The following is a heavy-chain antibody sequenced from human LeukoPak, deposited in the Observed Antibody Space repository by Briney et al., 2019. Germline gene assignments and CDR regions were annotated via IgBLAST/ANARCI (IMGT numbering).Heavy chain of an antibody. V-gene: IGHV3-30*02. Sequence: GGSLRLSCAASGFTFSHSGMHWVRQAPGKGLEWVAIIWYDGSNKYYADSVKGRFTISRDNSKNTLYLQMNSLRAEDTAVYYCAKAPTGYCGGDCYIDYWGQGTLVTVSS. CDR2: IWYDGSNK. CDR1: GFTFSHSG. D-gene: IGHD2-21*02. J-gene: IGHJ4*02. CDR3: AKAPTGYCGGDCYIDY.